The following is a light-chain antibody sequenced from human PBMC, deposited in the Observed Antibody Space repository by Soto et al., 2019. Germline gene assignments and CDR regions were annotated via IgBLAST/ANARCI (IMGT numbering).Light chain of an antibody. CDR2: KAS. CDR1: QTISSW. V-gene: IGKV1-5*03. CDR3: QHYNSYSEA. Sequence: DIQMTQSPSSLSGSVGDRVTITCRASQTISSWLAWYQQKPGKDPKLLIYKASTLKSGVPSRFSGSGSGTEFTLTISRLQTDDFATYDCQHYNSYSEAVGQGTKVDIK. J-gene: IGKJ1*01.